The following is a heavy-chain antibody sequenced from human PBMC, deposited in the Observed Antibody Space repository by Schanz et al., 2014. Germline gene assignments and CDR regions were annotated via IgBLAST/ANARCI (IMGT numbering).Heavy chain of an antibody. CDR3: AKDRQNRVNRVGYYYGMDV. V-gene: IGHV3-9*01. J-gene: IGHJ6*02. D-gene: IGHD3-16*01. CDR2: ISWNSGSI. CDR1: GFTFDDYA. Sequence: EVQLVESGGGLVQPGRSLRLSCAASGFTFDDYAMHWVRQAPGKGLEWVSGISWNSGSIGYADSVKGRFTISRDDAKNSLYLQMNSLRAEDTALYYYAKDRQNRVNRVGYYYGMDVWGQGTTVTVSS.